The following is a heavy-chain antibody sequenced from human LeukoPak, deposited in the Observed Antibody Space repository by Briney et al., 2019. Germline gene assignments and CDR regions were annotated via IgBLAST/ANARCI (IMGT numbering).Heavy chain of an antibody. CDR3: AKERVGFDPHNGDAFDI. D-gene: IGHD3-9*01. V-gene: IGHV3-23*01. Sequence: GGSLRLSCAASGFTFSSYAMSWVRHAPGKGLEWVSAISGSGGSTYYADSVKGRFTISRDNSKNTLYLQMNSLRAEDTAVYYCAKERVGFDPHNGDAFDIWGQGTMVTVSS. CDR1: GFTFSSYA. CDR2: ISGSGGST. J-gene: IGHJ3*02.